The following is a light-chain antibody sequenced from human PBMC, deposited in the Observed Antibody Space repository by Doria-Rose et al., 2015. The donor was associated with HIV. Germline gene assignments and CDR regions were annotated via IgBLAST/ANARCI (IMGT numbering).Light chain of an antibody. CDR2: GAS. J-gene: IGKJ5*01. CDR3: HQYNNWPT. CDR1: QSVSTD. V-gene: IGKV3-15*01. Sequence: TQSPETLSVSPGESATLPRRASQSVSTDLAWYQHKPGQAPRLLIWGASTRATGIPARFSGSGSGTEFTLTISSLQSEDFAIYFCHQYNNWPTFGQGTRLDIK.